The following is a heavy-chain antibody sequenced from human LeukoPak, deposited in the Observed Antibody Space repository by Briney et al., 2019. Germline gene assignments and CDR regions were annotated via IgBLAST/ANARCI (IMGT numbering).Heavy chain of an antibody. CDR2: IIPIFGTA. J-gene: IGHJ4*02. Sequence: SVTVSCTASGGTFSSYAISWVRQAPGQGLEWMGGIIPIFGTANYAQKFQGRVTITADESTSTAYMELSSLRSEDTAVYYCARPALTARDGYNFDYWGQGTLVTVSS. D-gene: IGHD5-24*01. CDR3: ARPALTARDGYNFDY. CDR1: GGTFSSYA. V-gene: IGHV1-69*13.